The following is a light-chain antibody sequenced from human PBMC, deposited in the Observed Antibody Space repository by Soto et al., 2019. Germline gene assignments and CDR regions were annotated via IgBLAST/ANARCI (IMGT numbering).Light chain of an antibody. CDR3: QQYNNWPPIT. V-gene: IGKV3-15*01. CDR1: RSISSN. CDR2: GAS. Sequence: EIVMTQSPATLSVSPGERATLSCRASRSISSNLAWYQQKPGLAPRLLISGASTGATGVPARFSGSGSGTEFTLTISSLQSEDFAVYYCQQYNNWPPITFGQGTRLEIK. J-gene: IGKJ5*01.